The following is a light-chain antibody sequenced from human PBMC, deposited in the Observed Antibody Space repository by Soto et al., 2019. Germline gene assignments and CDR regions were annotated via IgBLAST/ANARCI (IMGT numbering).Light chain of an antibody. CDR2: GAS. CDR3: QHYGTTPWT. J-gene: IGKJ1*01. V-gene: IGKV3-20*01. Sequence: ETVLTQSPGTLSLARGERVTLSCRASQSVCSRCLAWYQQKPGQSPRLLIYGASSRATGIPDRFSGSGSGTDFTLTISRLEPEDFAVYYCQHYGTTPWTFGQGTKVGIK. CDR1: QSVCSRC.